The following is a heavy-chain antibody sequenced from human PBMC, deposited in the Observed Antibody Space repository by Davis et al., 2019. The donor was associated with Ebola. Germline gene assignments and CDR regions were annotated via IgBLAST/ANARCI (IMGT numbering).Heavy chain of an antibody. D-gene: IGHD5-24*01. CDR1: AFSFSSHW. CDR3: ARGRMALGMDV. J-gene: IGHJ6*02. CDR2: IDHYGSEK. V-gene: IGHV3-7*03. Sequence: PGGSLRLSCAASAFSFSSHWMTWVRQAPGKGLEWVANIDHYGSEKYYVDSVKGRFTISRDNAKTSLYLQMNSLSADDTAIYYCARGRMALGMDVWGQGTTVTVSS.